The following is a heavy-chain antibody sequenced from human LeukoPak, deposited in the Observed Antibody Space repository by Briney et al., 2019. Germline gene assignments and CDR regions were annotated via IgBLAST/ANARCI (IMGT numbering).Heavy chain of an antibody. Sequence: NPSETLSLTCAVSGGSISSYYWSWIRQPPGKGLEWIGYIYYSGSTNYNPSLKSRVTISVDTSKNQFSLKLSSVTAADTAVYYCARGGCSSTSCCFDYWGQGTLVTVSS. CDR3: ARGGCSSTSCCFDY. J-gene: IGHJ4*02. D-gene: IGHD2-2*01. V-gene: IGHV4-59*01. CDR1: GGSISSYY. CDR2: IYYSGST.